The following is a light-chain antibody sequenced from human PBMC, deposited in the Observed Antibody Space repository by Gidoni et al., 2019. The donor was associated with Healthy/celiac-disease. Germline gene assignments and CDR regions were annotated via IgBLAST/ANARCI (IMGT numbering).Light chain of an antibody. V-gene: IGKV3D-11*02. J-gene: IGKJ1*01. Sequence: EIVLTQSPATLSLSPGERATLSCRASQSVSSYLAWYQQNPGQAPRLLIYDASNRATGIPARFSGSGPGTDFTLTISSLEPEDFAVYYCQQRSNWPWTFGQGTKVEIK. CDR2: DAS. CDR3: QQRSNWPWT. CDR1: QSVSSY.